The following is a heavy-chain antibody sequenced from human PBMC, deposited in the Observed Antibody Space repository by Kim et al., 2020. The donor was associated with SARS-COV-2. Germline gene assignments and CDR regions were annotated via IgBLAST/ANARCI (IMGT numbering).Heavy chain of an antibody. V-gene: IGHV3-23*01. D-gene: IGHD5-12*01. CDR3: AKRFRVGYRGGVDY. J-gene: IGHJ4*02. Sequence: ADSVKGRFTISRDNSKTALYLQMNSLRAEDTAVYYCAKRFRVGYRGGVDYWGQGTLVTVSS.